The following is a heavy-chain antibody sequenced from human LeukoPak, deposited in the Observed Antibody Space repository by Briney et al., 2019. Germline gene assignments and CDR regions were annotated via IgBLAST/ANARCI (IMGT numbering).Heavy chain of an antibody. CDR2: IGDSGDVT. V-gene: IGHV3-23*01. Sequence: GGTLRLSCAASGFTFSTYAMHWVRQAPGKGLEWVSGIGDSGDVTKYADTVKGRFTISRDNSKHTLYLQMNSLRADDTAVYYCASRGGYYYNYWGQGTLVTVSS. D-gene: IGHD3-22*01. CDR3: ASRGGYYYNY. J-gene: IGHJ4*02. CDR1: GFTFSTYA.